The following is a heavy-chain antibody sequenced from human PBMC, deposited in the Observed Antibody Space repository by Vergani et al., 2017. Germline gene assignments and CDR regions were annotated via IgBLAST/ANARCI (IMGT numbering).Heavy chain of an antibody. CDR2: INHSGGT. CDR1: GDSLRGHY. CDR3: ARWAPYSSSSGYYYYMDV. Sequence: QVQLRQWGAGLVKPSETLSLTCGIYGDSLRGHYWSWIRQSPGKGLEWIGQINHSGGTNYNPSLKSRVTISADTSKNQFSLKLSSVTAADTAVYYCARWAPYSSSSGYYYYMDVWGKGTTVTVSS. J-gene: IGHJ6*03. D-gene: IGHD6-6*01. V-gene: IGHV4-34*02.